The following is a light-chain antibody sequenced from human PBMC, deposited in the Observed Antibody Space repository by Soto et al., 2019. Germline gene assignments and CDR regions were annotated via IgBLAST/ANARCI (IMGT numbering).Light chain of an antibody. Sequence: QSALTQPASVSGSPGQSITISCTGTSSDVGGHNYVSWYQQHPGKAPKLMIYEVSNRPSGVSNRFSGSKSGNTASLTISGLQAEDEADYYCSSYTSSSTPYVFGTGTKGTVL. CDR1: SSDVGGHNY. V-gene: IGLV2-14*01. CDR3: SSYTSSSTPYV. J-gene: IGLJ1*01. CDR2: EVS.